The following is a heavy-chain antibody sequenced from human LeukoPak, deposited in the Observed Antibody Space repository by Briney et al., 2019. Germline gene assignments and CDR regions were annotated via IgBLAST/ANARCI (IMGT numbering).Heavy chain of an antibody. Sequence: GGSLRLSCSASGFTFSSYSMNWVRQAPGKGLEWVSYISSSSSTIYYADSVKGRFTISRDSAKNSLYLQMNSLRAEDTAVYYCARASGATGGYWGQGTLVTVSS. V-gene: IGHV3-48*04. J-gene: IGHJ4*02. CDR3: ARASGATGGY. CDR2: ISSSSSTI. CDR1: GFTFSSYS. D-gene: IGHD1-26*01.